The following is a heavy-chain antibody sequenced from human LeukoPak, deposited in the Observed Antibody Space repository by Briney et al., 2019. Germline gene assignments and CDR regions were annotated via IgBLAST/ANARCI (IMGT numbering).Heavy chain of an antibody. CDR2: ISSSRSYI. J-gene: IGHJ4*02. D-gene: IGHD2-8*01. V-gene: IGHV3-23*01. CDR1: GFHFSAHG. CDR3: AKDPDCTSGICYTFFDY. Sequence: GGTLRLSCAASGFHFSAHGMNWIRQAPGKGLEWVSSISSSRSYIYYADSVKGRFTISRDNSKNTLYLQMNSLRAEDTAVYYCAKDPDCTSGICYTFFDYWGQGTLVTVSS.